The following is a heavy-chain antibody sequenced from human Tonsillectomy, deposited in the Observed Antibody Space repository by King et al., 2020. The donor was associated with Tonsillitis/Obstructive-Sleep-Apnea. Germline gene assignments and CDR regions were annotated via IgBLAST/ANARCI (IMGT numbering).Heavy chain of an antibody. CDR2: ILYDGTNT. CDR1: GFPFSSYG. J-gene: IGHJ4*02. CDR3: ARGDFWSGYLDY. D-gene: IGHD3-3*01. Sequence: VQLVESGGGVVQPGRSLRLSCAASGFPFSSYGMHWVRQAPGKGLEWVAVILYDGTNTYYADSVKGRFTISRDNSKNTLYLQMNSLRAEDTAVYYCARGDFWSGYLDYWGQGTLVTVSS. V-gene: IGHV3-33*01.